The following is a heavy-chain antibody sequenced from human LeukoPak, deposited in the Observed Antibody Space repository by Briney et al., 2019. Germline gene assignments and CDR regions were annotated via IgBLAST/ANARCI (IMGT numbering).Heavy chain of an antibody. CDR2: IYYSGST. CDR3: ARDATVTTNWFDP. Sequence: SQTLSLTCTVSGGSISSGDYYWSWIRRPPGKGLEWIWYIYYSGSTYYNPSLKSRVTISVDTSKNQFSLKLSSVTAADTAVYYCARDATVTTNWFDPWGQGTLVTVSS. V-gene: IGHV4-30-4*08. D-gene: IGHD4-11*01. J-gene: IGHJ5*02. CDR1: GGSISSGDYY.